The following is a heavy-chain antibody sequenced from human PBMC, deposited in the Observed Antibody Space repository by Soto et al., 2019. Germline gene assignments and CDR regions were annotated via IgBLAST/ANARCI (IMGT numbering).Heavy chain of an antibody. CDR1: GYTFTGHW. Sequence: GESLKISCKASGYTFTGHWIGWVRQMPGEGLEWMGIIYPGDSDTRYSPSFQGQVTISADKSISTAYLQWSSLKASDTAMYYCARQIGDSSGYYFSYYYYYGMDVWGQGTTVTVSS. D-gene: IGHD3-22*01. J-gene: IGHJ6*02. CDR2: IYPGDSDT. CDR3: ARQIGDSSGYYFSYYYYYGMDV. V-gene: IGHV5-51*01.